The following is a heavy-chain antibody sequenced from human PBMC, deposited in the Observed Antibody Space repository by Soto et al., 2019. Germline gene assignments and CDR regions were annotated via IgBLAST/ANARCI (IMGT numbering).Heavy chain of an antibody. CDR3: AKVLRGWCNWFDP. V-gene: IGHV3-23*01. J-gene: IGHJ5*02. CDR1: GFTFSSYA. Sequence: EVQLLESGGGLVQPGGSLRLSCAASGFTFSSYAMSWVRQAPGKGLEWVSAISGSGGSTSYADSVKGRFTISRDNSKNALYLQMNSLRAEDTAVYYCAKVLRGWCNWFDPWGQGTLVTVSS. CDR2: ISGSGGST. D-gene: IGHD6-19*01.